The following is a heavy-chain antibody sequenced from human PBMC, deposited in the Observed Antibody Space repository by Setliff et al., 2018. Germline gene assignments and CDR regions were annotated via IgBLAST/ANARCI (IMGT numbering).Heavy chain of an antibody. V-gene: IGHV4-61*02. Sequence: PSETLSLTCTVSGGSISSGSHYWSWIRQPAGKGLEWIGRIYASGSTNYNPSLKSRVTISVDMSKNQFSLKLSSVTAADTAVYYCARESYYYYMDVWGKGTTVTV. J-gene: IGHJ6*03. CDR2: IYASGST. CDR3: ARESYYYYMDV. CDR1: GGSISSGSHY.